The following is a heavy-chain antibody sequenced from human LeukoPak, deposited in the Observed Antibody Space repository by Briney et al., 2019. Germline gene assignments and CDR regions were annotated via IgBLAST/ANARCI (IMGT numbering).Heavy chain of an antibody. D-gene: IGHD6-13*01. Sequence: GGSLRLSCAASGFTFSSYWMHWVRQAPGKGLVWVSRINSDGSSTSYADSVKGRFTISRDNAKNTLYLQMNSLRAEDTAVYYCARVGTAAAFDYWGQGTLVTVSS. CDR2: INSDGSST. V-gene: IGHV3-74*01. CDR3: ARVGTAAAFDY. CDR1: GFTFSSYW. J-gene: IGHJ4*02.